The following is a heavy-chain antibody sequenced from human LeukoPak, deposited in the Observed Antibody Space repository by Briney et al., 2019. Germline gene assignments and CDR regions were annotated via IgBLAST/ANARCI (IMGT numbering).Heavy chain of an antibody. V-gene: IGHV3-11*01. D-gene: IGHD2-15*01. CDR1: GFTFSDYY. CDR2: ISSSGSTI. Sequence: GGSLRLSCAASGFTFSDYYMSWIRQAPGKGLEWVSYISSSGSTIYYADSVKGRFTISRDNAKNSLYLQMSSLRAEDTAVYYCARAHRRNIVAVVAAQYVLGYWGQGTLVTVSS. CDR3: ARAHRRNIVAVVAAQYVLGY. J-gene: IGHJ4*02.